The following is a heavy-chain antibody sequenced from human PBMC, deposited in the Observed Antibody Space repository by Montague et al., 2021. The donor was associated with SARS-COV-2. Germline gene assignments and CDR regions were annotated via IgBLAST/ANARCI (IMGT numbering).Heavy chain of an antibody. Sequence: SXTLSLTCTVSGGSISSSTYYWVWIRQPPGRGLEWIGSMNYRGSTYYNLSLKSRVFISVDTTKKQLSLTPTSVTAADTAVYYCATQEDPSGWILGPFEFWGQGTPLSVSS. CDR1: GGSISSSTYY. D-gene: IGHD6-19*01. V-gene: IGHV4-39*01. J-gene: IGHJ4*02. CDR2: MNYRGST. CDR3: ATQEDPSGWILGPFEF.